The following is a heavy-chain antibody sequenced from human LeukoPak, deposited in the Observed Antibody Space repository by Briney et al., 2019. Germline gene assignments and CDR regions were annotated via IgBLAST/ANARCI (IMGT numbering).Heavy chain of an antibody. J-gene: IGHJ4*02. V-gene: IGHV5-51*01. CDR2: IYPGDSDT. Sequence: GESLKISCKGSGYRFSSYWIAWVRQMPGKGLEWMGIIYPGDSDTRYSPSFQGQVIISADKSISTAYLQWGSLKSSDTAVYYCARHASLSNSRTFDSWGQGTLVTVSS. CDR3: ARHASLSNSRTFDS. D-gene: IGHD4-23*01. CDR1: GYRFSSYW.